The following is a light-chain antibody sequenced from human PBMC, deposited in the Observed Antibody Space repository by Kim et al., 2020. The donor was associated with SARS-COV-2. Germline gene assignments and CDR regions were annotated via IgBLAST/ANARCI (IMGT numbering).Light chain of an antibody. V-gene: IGKV1-33*01. Sequence: SASVGDRVTITCQASQDISNYLNWYQQKPGKATKLLIYDASNLETGVPSRFSGSGSGTDFTFTISSPQPEDIATYYCQQYDNLITFGQGTRLEIK. CDR1: QDISNY. CDR3: QQYDNLIT. CDR2: DAS. J-gene: IGKJ5*01.